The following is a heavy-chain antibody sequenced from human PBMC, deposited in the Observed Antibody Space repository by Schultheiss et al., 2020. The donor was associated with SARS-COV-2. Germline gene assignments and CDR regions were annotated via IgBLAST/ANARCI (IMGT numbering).Heavy chain of an antibody. CDR1: GGTFSSYA. J-gene: IGHJ6*02. Sequence: ASVKVSCKASGGTFSSYAISWVRQAPGQGLEWMGWISAYNGNTNYAQKLQGRVTMTTDTSTSTAYMELRSLRSDDTAVYYCAREEGLEYLYGMDVWGQGTTVTVSS. CDR3: AREEGLEYLYGMDV. V-gene: IGHV1-18*01. CDR2: ISAYNGNT. D-gene: IGHD3-16*01.